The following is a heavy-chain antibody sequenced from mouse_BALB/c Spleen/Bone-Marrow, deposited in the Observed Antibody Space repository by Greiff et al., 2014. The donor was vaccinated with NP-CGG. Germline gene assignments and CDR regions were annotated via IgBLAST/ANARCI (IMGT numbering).Heavy chain of an antibody. J-gene: IGHJ1*01. CDR2: INPSNGRT. CDR3: ARSGYWYFDV. CDR1: GYTFTSYW. D-gene: IGHD3-1*01. V-gene: IGHV1S81*02. Sequence: QVQLQQSGAELVKPGASVKLSCKASGYTFTSYWMHWVKQRPGQGLEWIGEINPSNGRTNYVEKFKSKATLSGDKSSSTVYMQLSNLTSEDSAVYYCARSGYWYFDVWGAGTTVTVSA.